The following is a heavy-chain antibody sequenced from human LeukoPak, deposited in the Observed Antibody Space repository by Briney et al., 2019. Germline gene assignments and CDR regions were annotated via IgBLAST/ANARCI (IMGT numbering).Heavy chain of an antibody. V-gene: IGHV3-23*01. D-gene: IGHD3-10*01. J-gene: IGHJ3*02. Sequence: GGSLRLSCAASGFTFSSYAMSWVRQAPGKGLECVSAISGSGGSTYYADPVKGRFTISRDNSNNTLYPQMNSLRAEDTAVYYCAKRELLLDDAFDIWGQGTMVTVSS. CDR2: ISGSGGST. CDR1: GFTFSSYA. CDR3: AKRELLLDDAFDI.